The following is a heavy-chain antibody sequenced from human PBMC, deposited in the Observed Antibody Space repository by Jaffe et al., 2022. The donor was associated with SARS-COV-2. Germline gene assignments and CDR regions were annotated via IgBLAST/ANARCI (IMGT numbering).Heavy chain of an antibody. CDR2: ISGSGGST. V-gene: IGHV3-23*01. J-gene: IGHJ6*02. D-gene: IGHD6-6*01. CDR1: GFTFSSYA. CDR3: AKSGIGIAARRYYYYGMDV. Sequence: EVQLLESGGGLVQPGGSLRLSCAASGFTFSSYAMSWVRQAPGKGLEWVSAISGSGGSTYYADSVKGRFTISRDNSKNTLYLQMNSLRAEDTAVYYCAKSGIGIAARRYYYYGMDVWGQGTTVTVSS.